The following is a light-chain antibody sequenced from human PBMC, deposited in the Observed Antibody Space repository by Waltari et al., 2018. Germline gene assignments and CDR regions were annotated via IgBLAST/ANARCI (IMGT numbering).Light chain of an antibody. CDR2: RNN. CDR1: NYNIGNNF. J-gene: IGLJ2*01. V-gene: IGLV1-47*01. Sequence: QSVLSQPPSASGTPGQRFTISCSGSNYNIGNNFVYWYHQLPGTAPKLLIYRNNPRPSGVPDRFSGSKSGTSASLAISGLRSEDEADYYCASWDGSLGGVIFGGGTKLTVL. CDR3: ASWDGSLGGVI.